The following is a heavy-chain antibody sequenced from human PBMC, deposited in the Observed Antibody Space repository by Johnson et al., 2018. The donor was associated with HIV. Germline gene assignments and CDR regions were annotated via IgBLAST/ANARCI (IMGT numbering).Heavy chain of an antibody. V-gene: IGHV3-30*02. D-gene: IGHD3-22*01. J-gene: IGHJ3*02. CDR3: ARVIDYYDGPLGAFDI. CDR2: IRYDGSNK. Sequence: QVQLVESGGGVVQPGGSLRLSCAAYGFTFSSYGMHWVRQAPGKGLEWVAFIRYDGSNKYYADSVKGRFPISRDNSKNTLYLQMNSLRAEDTALYYCARVIDYYDGPLGAFDIWGQGTMVTVSS. CDR1: GFTFSSYG.